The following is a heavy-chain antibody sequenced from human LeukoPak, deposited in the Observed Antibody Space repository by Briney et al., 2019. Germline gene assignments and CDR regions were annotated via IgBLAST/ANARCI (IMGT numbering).Heavy chain of an antibody. Sequence: SETLSLTCTVSGYSISSGYYWGWIRQPPGKGLEWIGSIYHSGSTYYNPSLKSRVTISVDTSKNQFSLKLSSVTAADTAVYYCARGYCSSTSCFKDYYYYMDVWGKGATVTISS. CDR1: GYSISSGYY. D-gene: IGHD2-2*01. CDR3: ARGYCSSTSCFKDYYYYMDV. V-gene: IGHV4-38-2*02. CDR2: IYHSGST. J-gene: IGHJ6*03.